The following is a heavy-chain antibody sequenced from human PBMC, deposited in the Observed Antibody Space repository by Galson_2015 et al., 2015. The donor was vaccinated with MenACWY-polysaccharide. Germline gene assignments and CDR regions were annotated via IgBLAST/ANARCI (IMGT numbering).Heavy chain of an antibody. CDR1: RFSLSTSGVG. CDR3: AHRRTPVTSFDY. D-gene: IGHD4-11*01. J-gene: IGHJ4*02. CDR2: IYWDDDK. V-gene: IGHV2-5*02. Sequence: PALVKPTQTLTLTCTFSRFSLSTSGVGVGWIRQPPGKALEWLALIYWDDDKRYSPSLKSRLTITKDTSKNQVVLAMTNMDPVDTATNYCAHRRTPVTSFDYWGQGTLVTVSS.